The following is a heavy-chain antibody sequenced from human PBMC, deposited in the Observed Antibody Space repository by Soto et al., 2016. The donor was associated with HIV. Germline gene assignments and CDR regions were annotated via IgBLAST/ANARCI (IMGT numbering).Heavy chain of an antibody. CDR1: GFTFSDYD. Sequence: EVQLLESGGGLVQPGRSLRLSCTTSGFTFSDYDMSWVRQAPGKGLEWVAFIRSRTYGGTTEYAASVKGRFTISRDDSKSIAYLQMNSLKTXDTAVYYCTREGGDYGDYGYYYYYYYYMDVWGQRDHGHRLL. CDR3: TREGGDYGDYGYYYYYYYYMDV. CDR2: IRSRTYGGTT. J-gene: IGHJ6*03. V-gene: IGHV3-49*04. D-gene: IGHD4-17*01.